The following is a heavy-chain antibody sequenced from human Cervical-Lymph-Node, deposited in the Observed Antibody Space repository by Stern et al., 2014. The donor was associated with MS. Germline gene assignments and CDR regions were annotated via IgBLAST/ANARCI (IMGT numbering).Heavy chain of an antibody. Sequence: VQLVESGRGVVQPGRSLRLSCAASGFTFSSYGMHWVRQAPGKGLEWVAVIWYDGSNKYYADSVKGRFTISRDNSKNTLYLQMNSLRAEDTAMYYCARDLFYYSSPDYWGQGTLVTVSS. V-gene: IGHV3-33*01. CDR1: GFTFSSYG. CDR2: IWYDGSNK. CDR3: ARDLFYYSSPDY. J-gene: IGHJ4*02. D-gene: IGHD6-13*01.